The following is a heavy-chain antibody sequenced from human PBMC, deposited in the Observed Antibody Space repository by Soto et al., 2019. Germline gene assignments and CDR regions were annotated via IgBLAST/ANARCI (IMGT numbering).Heavy chain of an antibody. V-gene: IGHV1-3*01. Sequence: QVQLVQSGAEVKKPGASVKVSCKASGYTFTSYAMHWVRQAPGQRLEWMGWINAGNGNTKYSQKFQGRVTITRDISASTAYMELSSLRSEDTAVYYCARGLNGYSHYFDYWGQGTLVTVSS. CDR3: ARGLNGYSHYFDY. J-gene: IGHJ4*02. D-gene: IGHD5-18*01. CDR2: INAGNGNT. CDR1: GYTFTSYA.